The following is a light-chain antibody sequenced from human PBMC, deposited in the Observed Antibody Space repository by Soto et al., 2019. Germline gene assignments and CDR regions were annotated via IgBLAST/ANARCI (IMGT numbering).Light chain of an antibody. V-gene: IGLV2-8*01. Sequence: VLTXPPSASGSPGQSVTISCTGTSSDVGGYYYVSWYQHHPGKAPKLLIYEVSKRPSGVPHRFSGSKSGNTASLTVSGLQAEDEADYYCSSYAGSNVYVFGTGTKVTVL. J-gene: IGLJ1*01. CDR2: EVS. CDR1: SSDVGGYYY. CDR3: SSYAGSNVYV.